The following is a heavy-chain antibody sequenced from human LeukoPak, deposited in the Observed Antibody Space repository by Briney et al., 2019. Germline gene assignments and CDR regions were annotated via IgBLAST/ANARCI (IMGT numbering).Heavy chain of an antibody. J-gene: IGHJ4*02. Sequence: GGSLRLSCAASGFTFDDYAMHWVRQAPGKGLGWVSGISWNSGSIGYADSVKGRFTISRDNAKNSLYLQMNSLRAEDTALYYCAKGYYYDSSGHFDYWGQGTLVTVSS. CDR3: AKGYYYDSSGHFDY. V-gene: IGHV3-9*01. CDR2: ISWNSGSI. CDR1: GFTFDDYA. D-gene: IGHD3-22*01.